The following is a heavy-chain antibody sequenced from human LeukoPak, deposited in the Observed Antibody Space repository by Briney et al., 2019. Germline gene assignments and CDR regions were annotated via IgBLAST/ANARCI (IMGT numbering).Heavy chain of an antibody. CDR2: IIPILGIA. V-gene: IGHV1-69*04. J-gene: IGHJ4*02. D-gene: IGHD3-22*01. Sequence: ASVKVSCKASGGTFSSYAISWVRQAPGQGLEWMGRIIPILGIANYAQKFQGRVTITADKSTSTAYMELSSLRSEDTAVYYCARAWVHYYDSSGYPDYWGQGTLVTVSS. CDR3: ARAWVHYYDSSGYPDY. CDR1: GGTFSSYA.